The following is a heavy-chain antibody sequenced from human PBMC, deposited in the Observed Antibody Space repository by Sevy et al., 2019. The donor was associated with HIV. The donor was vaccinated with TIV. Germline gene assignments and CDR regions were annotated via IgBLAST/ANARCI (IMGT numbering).Heavy chain of an antibody. J-gene: IGHJ5*02. CDR3: AKEGIMIFGVIIRNWFDP. CDR2: VSGSGGST. Sequence: GGSLRLSCAASGFTFSNYGMSWVRQAPGKGLEWVSGVSGSGGSTYYGDSVKGRFTISRDNSRNTLYLQMNSLRVEDTAVYYCAKEGIMIFGVIIRNWFDPWGQGTLVTVSS. V-gene: IGHV3-23*01. D-gene: IGHD3-3*01. CDR1: GFTFSNYG.